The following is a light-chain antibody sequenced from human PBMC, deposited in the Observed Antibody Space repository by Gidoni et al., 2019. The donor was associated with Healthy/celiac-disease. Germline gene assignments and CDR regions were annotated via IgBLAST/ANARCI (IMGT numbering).Light chain of an antibody. CDR1: QSVISY. CDR3: QQRSNCRFT. V-gene: IGKV3-11*01. J-gene: IGKJ3*01. Sequence: EIVLTQSPATLSLSPGDRASLSCRASQSVISYLALYQKKPVQAPRLLSYDASNRATGIPARFSGSGSGTYFTLTISSLEPEDFAVYYCQQRSNCRFTFXPXTKVDIK. CDR2: DAS.